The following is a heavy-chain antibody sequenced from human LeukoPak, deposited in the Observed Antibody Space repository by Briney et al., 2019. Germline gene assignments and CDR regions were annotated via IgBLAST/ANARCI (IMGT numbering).Heavy chain of an antibody. CDR1: GDSIGTYF. V-gene: IGHV4-4*07. CDR3: ARDFVETGVVGFDM. Sequence: SETLSLTCTVSGDSIGTYFWNWIRQSAGEGLEWIVHVYDGGRTNYNPSLKGRVTISVDTSRNLFSLRLSSVTAADTAVYYCARDFVETGVVGFDMWGQGTMVTVSS. J-gene: IGHJ3*02. CDR2: VYDGGRT. D-gene: IGHD2-8*02.